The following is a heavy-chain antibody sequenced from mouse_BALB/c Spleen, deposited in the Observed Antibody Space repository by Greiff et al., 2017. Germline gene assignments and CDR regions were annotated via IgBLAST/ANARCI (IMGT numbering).Heavy chain of an antibody. V-gene: IGHV7-3*02. Sequence: EVQVVESGGGLVQPGGSLRLSCATSGFTFTDYYMSWVRQPPGKALEWLGFIRNKANGYTTEYSASVKGRFTISRDNSQSILYLQMNTLRAEDSATYYCARDWGFDYWGQGTTLTVSS. CDR3: ARDWGFDY. CDR2: IRNKANGYTT. CDR1: GFTFTDYY. J-gene: IGHJ2*01.